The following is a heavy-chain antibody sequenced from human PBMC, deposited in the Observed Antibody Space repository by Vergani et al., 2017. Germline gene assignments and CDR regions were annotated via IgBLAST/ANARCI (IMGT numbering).Heavy chain of an antibody. Sequence: QVQLQESGPGLVKPSQTLSLTCTVSGGSISSGGYYWSWIRQHPGKGLEWIGYIYYSGSTYYNPSLKSRVTISVDTSKNQFSLKLSSVTAADTAVYYCARTSFYCGGDCYSRGVFDYWGQGTLVTVSS. CDR1: GGSISSGGYY. J-gene: IGHJ4*02. D-gene: IGHD2-21*01. CDR2: IYYSGST. V-gene: IGHV4-31*03. CDR3: ARTSFYCGGDCYSRGVFDY.